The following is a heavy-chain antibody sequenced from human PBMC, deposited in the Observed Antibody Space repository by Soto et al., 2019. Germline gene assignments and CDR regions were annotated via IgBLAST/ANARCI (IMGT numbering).Heavy chain of an antibody. J-gene: IGHJ4*02. CDR2: ISSGSTNI. D-gene: IGHD1-1*01. CDR3: ARHRNAAGSDY. Sequence: QVQLVESGGGLVKPGGSLRLSCAASGFTFSDFYMSWIRQAPGKGLEWISYISSGSTNIFYADSVKGRFTVSRDNAKNSVYLQMDSLRAEDTAVYYCARHRNAAGSDYWGQGTLVTVSS. V-gene: IGHV3-11*01. CDR1: GFTFSDFY.